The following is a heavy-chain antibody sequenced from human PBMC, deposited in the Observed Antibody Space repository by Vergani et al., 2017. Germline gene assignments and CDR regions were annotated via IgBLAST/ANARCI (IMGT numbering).Heavy chain of an antibody. CDR1: GFTFSSYA. J-gene: IGHJ4*02. Sequence: EVQLLESGGGLVQPGGSLRLSCAASGFTFSSYAMSWVRQAPGKGLEWVSAIRGSGSSTYYAACVKGRFTISRDNSKNTLYLQMNSLRAEDTAVYYCAKDGGVAARLVDYWGQGTLVTVAS. CDR2: IRGSGSST. D-gene: IGHD6-6*01. CDR3: AKDGGVAARLVDY. V-gene: IGHV3-23*01.